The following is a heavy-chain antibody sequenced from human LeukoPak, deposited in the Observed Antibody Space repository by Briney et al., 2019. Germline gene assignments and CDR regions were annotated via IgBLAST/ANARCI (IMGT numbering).Heavy chain of an antibody. V-gene: IGHV4-59*01. J-gene: IGHJ2*01. CDR3: ARTDIVLMVYAIVHFDL. Sequence: SVTLSLTCTVCGGSISRYYWSWIRQPPGKGLEWIGYIYYSGSTNYNPSLKSRVTISVDTSKNQFSLKLSSVTAADTAVYYCARTDIVLMVYAIVHFDLWGRGTLVTVFS. CDR1: GGSISRYY. D-gene: IGHD2-8*01. CDR2: IYYSGST.